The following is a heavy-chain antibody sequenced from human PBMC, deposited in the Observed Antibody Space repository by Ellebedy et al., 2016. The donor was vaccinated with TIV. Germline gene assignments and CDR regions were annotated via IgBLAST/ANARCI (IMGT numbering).Heavy chain of an antibody. Sequence: GESLKISCSASGFTFSSYAMHWVRQAPGKGLEYVSAISSNGGSTYYADSVKGRFTISRDNSKNTLYLQMSSLRAEDTAVYYCVKYSIVGATGRAFDIWGQGTMVTVSS. D-gene: IGHD1-26*01. CDR1: GFTFSSYA. J-gene: IGHJ3*02. V-gene: IGHV3-64D*06. CDR3: VKYSIVGATGRAFDI. CDR2: ISSNGGST.